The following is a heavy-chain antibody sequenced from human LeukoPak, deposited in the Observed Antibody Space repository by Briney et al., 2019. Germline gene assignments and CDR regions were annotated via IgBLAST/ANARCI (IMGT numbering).Heavy chain of an antibody. D-gene: IGHD2-2*02. CDR1: GFTFSSYS. V-gene: IGHV3-21*01. J-gene: IGHJ5*02. CDR2: ISSSSSYI. CDR3: ARDPEYPGWFDP. Sequence: GGSLRLSCAAPGFTFSSYSMNWVRQAPGKGLEWVSSISSSSSYIYYADSVKGRFTISRDNAKNSLYLQMNSLRAEDTAVYYCARDPEYPGWFDPWGQGTLVTVSS.